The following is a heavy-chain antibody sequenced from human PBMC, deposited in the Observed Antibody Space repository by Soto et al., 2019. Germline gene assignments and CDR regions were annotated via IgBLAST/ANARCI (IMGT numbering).Heavy chain of an antibody. CDR2: IYHSGST. CDR1: GGSISSGGYS. J-gene: IGHJ4*02. D-gene: IGHD6-13*01. Sequence: SSETLSLTCAVSGGSISSGGYSWSWIRQPPGKGLEWIGYIYHSGSTYYNPSLKSRVTISVDRSKNQFSLKLSSVTAADTAVYYCARRSSSWYFGYWGQGTLVTVS. CDR3: ARRSSSWYFGY. V-gene: IGHV4-30-2*01.